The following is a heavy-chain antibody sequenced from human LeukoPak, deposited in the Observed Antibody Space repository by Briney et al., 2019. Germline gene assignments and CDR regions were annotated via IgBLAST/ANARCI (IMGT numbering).Heavy chain of an antibody. CDR2: IIPILGIA. J-gene: IGHJ4*02. V-gene: IGHV1-69*04. Sequence: SVKVSCKASGGTFSSYAISWVRQAPGQGLEWMGRIIPILGIANYAQKFQGRVTITADKSTSTAYKELSSLRSEDTAVYYCARAPDLGGGSPLDYWGQGTLVTVSS. D-gene: IGHD2-15*01. CDR1: GGTFSSYA. CDR3: ARAPDLGGGSPLDY.